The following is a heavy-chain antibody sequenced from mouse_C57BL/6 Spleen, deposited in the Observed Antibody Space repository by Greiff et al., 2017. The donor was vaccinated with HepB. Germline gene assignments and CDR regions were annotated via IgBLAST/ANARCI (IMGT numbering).Heavy chain of an antibody. V-gene: IGHV1-80*01. CDR3: ARSTMVTTGFDWYFDV. D-gene: IGHD2-2*01. Sequence: QVQLQQSGAELVKPGASVKISCKASGYAFSSYWMNWVKQRPGKGLEWIGQIYPGDGDTNYNGKFKGKATLTADKSSSTAYMQLSSLTSEDSAVYFCARSTMVTTGFDWYFDVWGTGTTVTVSS. CDR2: IYPGDGDT. J-gene: IGHJ1*03. CDR1: GYAFSSYW.